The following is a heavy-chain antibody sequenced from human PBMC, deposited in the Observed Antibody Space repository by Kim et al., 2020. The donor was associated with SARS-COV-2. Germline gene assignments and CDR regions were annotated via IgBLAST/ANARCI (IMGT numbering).Heavy chain of an antibody. V-gene: IGHV3-74*01. J-gene: IGHJ2*01. CDR2: DGSDT. Sequence: DGSDTRDADSVNGPFTISRDNAKSTLYLQMNRLRAEDTSVYFCARMHFDLWGRGTLVTVSS. CDR3: ARMHFDL.